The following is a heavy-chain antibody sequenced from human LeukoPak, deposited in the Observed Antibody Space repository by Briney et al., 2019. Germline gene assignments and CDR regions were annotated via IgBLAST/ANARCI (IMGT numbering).Heavy chain of an antibody. D-gene: IGHD2-2*01. CDR3: ARSFRPCSSTSCYFSFDF. CDR1: GFIFSSYA. CDR2: IHANDGNT. J-gene: IGHJ4*02. V-gene: IGHV3-23*01. Sequence: GGSLRLSCAASGFIFSSYAMNWVRQAPGKGLEWVSSIHANDGNTYYAESVKGRFTISRDNSKDTLYLQVNSLRAEDTAAYYCARSFRPCSSTSCYFSFDFWGQGIQVAVSS.